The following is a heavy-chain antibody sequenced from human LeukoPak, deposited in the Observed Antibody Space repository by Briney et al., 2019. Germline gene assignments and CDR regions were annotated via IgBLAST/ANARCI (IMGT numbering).Heavy chain of an antibody. CDR2: IWYDGSIK. J-gene: IGHJ6*02. Sequence: GRSLRLSCAASGFTFSNYGMHWVRQAPGQGLEWVAVIWYDGSIKYYADSVKGRFSISRDNSKNTLYLQMNSLRAEDTAVYYCARYCSGGTCKLGYYYGMDVWGQGTTVTVSS. CDR1: GFTFSNYG. D-gene: IGHD2-15*01. V-gene: IGHV3-33*01. CDR3: ARYCSGGTCKLGYYYGMDV.